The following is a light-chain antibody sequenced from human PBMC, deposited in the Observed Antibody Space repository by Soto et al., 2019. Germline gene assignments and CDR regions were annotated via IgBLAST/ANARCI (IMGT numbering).Light chain of an antibody. J-gene: IGKJ4*01. CDR1: QSVSSY. CDR2: DTS. Sequence: IVWTQSPATLSLSPGERATLSCRASQSVSSYLAWYQQKPGQAPRLLIYDTSARATGIPARFSGSGSGTEFTLTISSLQSQDFAVYYCHQYYKWPLTFGGGTKVDI. CDR3: HQYYKWPLT. V-gene: IGKV3-15*01.